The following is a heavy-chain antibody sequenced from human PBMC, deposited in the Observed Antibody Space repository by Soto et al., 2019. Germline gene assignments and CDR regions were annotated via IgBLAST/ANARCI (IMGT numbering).Heavy chain of an antibody. CDR2: IYHSGST. J-gene: IGHJ3*02. D-gene: IGHD1-20*01. Sequence: QVQLQESGPGLVKPSGTLSLTCAVSSGSISSSNWWSWVRQPPGKGLEWIGEIYHSGSTNYNPSLKSRVTIAVDKSKNQFSLKLSSVTAADTAVYYCARGTYNWNGLDAFDIWGQGTMVTVSS. CDR3: ARGTYNWNGLDAFDI. V-gene: IGHV4-4*02. CDR1: SGSISSSNW.